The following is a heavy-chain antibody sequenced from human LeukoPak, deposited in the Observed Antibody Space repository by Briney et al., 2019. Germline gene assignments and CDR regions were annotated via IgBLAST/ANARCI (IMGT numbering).Heavy chain of an antibody. CDR2: IYYSGST. J-gene: IGHJ4*02. CDR1: GGSISSDNW. V-gene: IGHV4-4*02. CDR3: ARGYYDSSGYYGPGY. D-gene: IGHD3-22*01. Sequence: SETLSLTCAVSGGSISSDNWWSWVRQPPGKGLEWIGSIYYSGSTYYNPSLKSRVTISVDTPKNQFSLKLSSVTAADTAVYYCARGYYDSSGYYGPGYWGQGTLVTVSS.